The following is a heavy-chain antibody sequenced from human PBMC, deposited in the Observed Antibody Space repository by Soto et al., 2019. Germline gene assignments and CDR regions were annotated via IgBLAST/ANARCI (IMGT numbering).Heavy chain of an antibody. CDR1: GGNLSSYA. CDR2: IIPIFGST. J-gene: IGHJ4*02. CDR3: ARDVGEMATMPIFDY. Sequence: SVKVSCKASGGNLSSYAISWVLQAPGQGLEWMGWIIPIFGSTSYAQKFQGRVTMTRDTSTSTVYMELSSLSSEDTAVYYCARDVGEMATMPIFDYWGQGTLVTVSS. V-gene: IGHV1-69*05. D-gene: IGHD1-26*01.